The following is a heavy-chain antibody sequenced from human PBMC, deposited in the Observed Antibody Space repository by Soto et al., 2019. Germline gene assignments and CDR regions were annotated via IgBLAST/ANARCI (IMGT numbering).Heavy chain of an antibody. CDR3: ARTPDGDAFDY. CDR1: GFSLSRSGMC. J-gene: IGHJ4*02. D-gene: IGHD4-17*01. V-gene: IGHV2-70*11. Sequence: SGPTLVNPTQPLTLTCTLSGFSLSRSGMCVNWIRQPPGKALEWLARIDWDDDEDYTPSTKTRLTVSKDTSRNQVVLTMTNMDPVDTATYYCARTPDGDAFDYWGQGTLVTVSS. CDR2: IDWDDDE.